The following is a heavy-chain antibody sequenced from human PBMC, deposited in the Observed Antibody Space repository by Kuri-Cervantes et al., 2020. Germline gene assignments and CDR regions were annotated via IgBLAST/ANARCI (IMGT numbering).Heavy chain of an antibody. J-gene: IGHJ4*02. V-gene: IGHV4-59*13. D-gene: IGHD6-13*01. Sequence: SETVSVRCSVSGGSISSYYRSWIRQPPGKGLEWSGYISYGGSTNYNTSLKSRVTISVDTSKNQFSLKLSSVTDADTAVYYCARGVEYSSSWYFDYWGQGTLVTVSS. CDR2: ISYGGST. CDR3: ARGVEYSSSWYFDY. CDR1: GGSISSYY.